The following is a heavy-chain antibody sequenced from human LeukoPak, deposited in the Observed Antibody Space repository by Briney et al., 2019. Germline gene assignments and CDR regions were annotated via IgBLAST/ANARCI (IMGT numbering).Heavy chain of an antibody. CDR2: ISGSGGST. D-gene: IGHD3-10*01. V-gene: IGHV3-23*01. Sequence: GGSLRLSCAASGFTFSSYAMSWVRQAPGKGLEWVSAISGSGGSTYYADSVKGRFTISRDNSKNTLYLQMNSLRGEDTAVYYCASPYGSGSYYNEQNFDYWGQGTLVTVSS. J-gene: IGHJ4*02. CDR3: ASPYGSGSYYNEQNFDY. CDR1: GFTFSSYA.